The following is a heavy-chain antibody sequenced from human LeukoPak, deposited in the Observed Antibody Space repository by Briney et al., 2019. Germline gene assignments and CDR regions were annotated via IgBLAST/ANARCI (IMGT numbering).Heavy chain of an antibody. CDR3: AREGDFCTSNTCYSWFDP. CDR2: ISAHNAHT. V-gene: IGHV1-18*01. J-gene: IGHJ5*02. Sequence: ASVKVSCKASGYTFTGYGISWVRQAPGQGLEWMGWISAHNAHTNYAQKFQGRVTMTTDTSTSTAYMELRSLRSDDTAIYYCAREGDFCTSNTCYSWFDPWGQGTLVTV. CDR1: GYTFTGYG. D-gene: IGHD2-2*01.